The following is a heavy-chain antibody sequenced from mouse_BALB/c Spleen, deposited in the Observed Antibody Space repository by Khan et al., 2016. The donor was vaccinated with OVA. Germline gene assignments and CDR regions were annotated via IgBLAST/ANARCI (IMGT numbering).Heavy chain of an antibody. Sequence: QVQLKQSGPGLVSPSQSLSITCTVSGFSLSRYNIHWVRQPPGKGLEWLGMIWGGGGTDYNSTLKSRLSISKDNSKSQVFLKMNSLQTDDTAMYYCARAYYSDDGYYARDYWGQGTSVTVSS. D-gene: IGHD2-12*01. CDR2: IWGGGGT. CDR3: ARAYYSDDGYYARDY. V-gene: IGHV2-6-4*01. J-gene: IGHJ4*01. CDR1: GFSLSRYN.